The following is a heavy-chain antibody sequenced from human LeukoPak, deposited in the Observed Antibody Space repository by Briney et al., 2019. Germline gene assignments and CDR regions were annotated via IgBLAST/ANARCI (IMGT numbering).Heavy chain of an antibody. CDR2: IYTSGST. CDR3: ARVTTQDYVWGSYLDY. J-gene: IGHJ4*02. V-gene: IGHV4-61*02. Sequence: PSETLSLTCTVSGGSISSGSYYWSWIRQPAGKGLEWIGRIYTSGSTNYNPSLKSRVTISVDTSKNQFSLKLSSVTAADTAVYYCARVTTQDYVWGSYLDYWGQGTLVTVSS. D-gene: IGHD3-16*02. CDR1: GGSISSGSYY.